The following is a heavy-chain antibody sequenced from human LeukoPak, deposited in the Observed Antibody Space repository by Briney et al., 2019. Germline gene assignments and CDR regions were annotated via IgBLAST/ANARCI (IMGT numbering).Heavy chain of an antibody. Sequence: PGGSLRLSCAASGFTFSSYWMHWVRQAPGKGLVWVSRINSDGSSTNYADSVKGRFTISRDNAKNTLYLQMNSLRAEDTAVYYCARTFGEQFPFDYWGQGTLVTVSS. J-gene: IGHJ4*02. CDR3: ARTFGEQFPFDY. V-gene: IGHV3-74*01. D-gene: IGHD3-10*01. CDR2: INSDGSST. CDR1: GFTFSSYW.